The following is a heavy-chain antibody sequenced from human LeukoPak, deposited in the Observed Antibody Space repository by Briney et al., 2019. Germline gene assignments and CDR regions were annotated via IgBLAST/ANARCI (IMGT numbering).Heavy chain of an antibody. Sequence: PSETLSLTCTVSGGSISSDNYYWGWIRQPPGKGLEWIGSIYYSGSTYYNPSLKSRVTISVDTSKNQFSLKLSSVTAADTAVYYCASVKKQLVDYWGQGTLVTVSS. CDR3: ASVKKQLVDY. CDR2: IYYSGST. D-gene: IGHD6-13*01. J-gene: IGHJ4*02. CDR1: GGSISSDNYY. V-gene: IGHV4-39*07.